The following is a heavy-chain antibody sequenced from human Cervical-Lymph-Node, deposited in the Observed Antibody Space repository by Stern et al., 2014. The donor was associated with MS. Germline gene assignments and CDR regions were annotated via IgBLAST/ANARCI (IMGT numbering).Heavy chain of an antibody. CDR3: AKQPGIVGRLDY. D-gene: IGHD1-26*01. Sequence: QAQLVQSGGGVVQPGRSLRLSCAASGFTFRYHGIHWVRQAPGKGLEWVAFVSYDGNSKYYRDSVRGRFTISRDNSKNTVYLQMNGLSAEDTAVYYCAKQPGIVGRLDYWGQGTLVTVSS. CDR2: VSYDGNSK. CDR1: GFTFRYHG. V-gene: IGHV3-30*18. J-gene: IGHJ4*02.